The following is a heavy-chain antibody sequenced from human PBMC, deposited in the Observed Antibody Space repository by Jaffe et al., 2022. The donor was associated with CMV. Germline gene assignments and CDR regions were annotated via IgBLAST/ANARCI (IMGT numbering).Heavy chain of an antibody. V-gene: IGHV4-34*01. J-gene: IGHJ4*02. CDR2: INHSGST. CDR1: GGSFSGYY. Sequence: QVQLQQWGAGLLKPSETLSLTCAVYGGSFSGYYWSWIRQPPGKGLEWIGEINHSGSTNYNPSLKSRVTISVDTSKNQFSLKLSSVTAADTAVYYCAREMTYYGSGSYYPLDYWGQGTLVTVSS. D-gene: IGHD3-10*01. CDR3: AREMTYYGSGSYYPLDY.